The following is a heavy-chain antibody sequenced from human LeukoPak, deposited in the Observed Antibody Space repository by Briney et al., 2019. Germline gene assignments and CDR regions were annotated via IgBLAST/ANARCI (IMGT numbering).Heavy chain of an antibody. D-gene: IGHD3-22*01. V-gene: IGHV3-15*01. Sequence: GGSLRLSCAASGFTFSNAWMSWVRQAPGKGLEWVGRIKSKTDGGTTDYAAPVKGRFTISRDDSKNTLYLQMNSLKTEDTAVYYCTTGHYDSSGYCDYWGQGTLVTVSS. CDR3: TTGHYDSSGYCDY. CDR2: IKSKTDGGTT. J-gene: IGHJ4*02. CDR1: GFTFSNAW.